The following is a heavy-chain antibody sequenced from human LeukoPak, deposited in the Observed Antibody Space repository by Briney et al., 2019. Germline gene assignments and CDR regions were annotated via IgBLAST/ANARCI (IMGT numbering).Heavy chain of an antibody. Sequence: PGRSLRLSCAASGFTFSSYGMHWVRQAPGKGLEWVAVIWYDGSNKYYADSVKGRFTISRDNSKNTLYLQMNSLRAEDTAVYYCAILPRESIIAAAGTDYWGQGTLVTVSS. CDR1: GFTFSSYG. J-gene: IGHJ4*02. CDR2: IWYDGSNK. V-gene: IGHV3-33*01. CDR3: AILPRESIIAAAGTDY. D-gene: IGHD6-13*01.